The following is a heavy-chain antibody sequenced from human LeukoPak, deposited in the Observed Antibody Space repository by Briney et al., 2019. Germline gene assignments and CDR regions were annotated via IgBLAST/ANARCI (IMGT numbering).Heavy chain of an antibody. Sequence: GGSLRLSCAASGLILSSYVMSWVRQAPGKGLEWVSTITVSGGRTYYADSVKGRFTISRDNSKNTLYLQMNSLRAEDTAVYYCAKQDRMSYYGSGSLWNWGQGTLVTVSS. CDR2: ITVSGGRT. D-gene: IGHD3-10*01. J-gene: IGHJ4*02. CDR3: AKQDRMSYYGSGSLWN. V-gene: IGHV3-23*01. CDR1: GLILSSYV.